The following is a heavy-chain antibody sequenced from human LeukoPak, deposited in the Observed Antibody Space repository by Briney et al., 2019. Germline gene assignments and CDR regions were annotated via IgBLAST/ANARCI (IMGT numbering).Heavy chain of an antibody. Sequence: PGGSLRLSCAASGFTFSSYAMSWVRQAPGKGLEWVSAISGSGGSTYYADSVKGRFTISRDNSKNTLYLQMNSLRAEDMAVYCCAKCPLNPYCSSTSCYCYVDYWGQGTLVTVSS. CDR2: ISGSGGST. D-gene: IGHD2-2*01. CDR3: AKCPLNPYCSSTSCYCYVDY. J-gene: IGHJ4*02. CDR1: GFTFSSYA. V-gene: IGHV3-23*01.